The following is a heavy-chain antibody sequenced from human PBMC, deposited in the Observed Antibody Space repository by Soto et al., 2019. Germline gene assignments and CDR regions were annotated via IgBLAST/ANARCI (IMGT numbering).Heavy chain of an antibody. J-gene: IGHJ4*02. CDR3: ARHFRSEGSSSSGYYFDY. V-gene: IGHV4-59*08. Sequence: SETLSLTCTVSGGSISSYYWSWIRQPPGKGLEWIGYIYYSGSTNCNPSLKSRVTISVDTSKNQFSLKLSSVTAADTAVYYCARHFRSEGSSSSGYYFDYWGQGTLVTVSS. CDR2: IYYSGST. CDR1: GGSISSYY. D-gene: IGHD6-6*01.